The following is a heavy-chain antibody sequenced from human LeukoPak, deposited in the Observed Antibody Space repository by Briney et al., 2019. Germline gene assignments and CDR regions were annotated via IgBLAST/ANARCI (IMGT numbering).Heavy chain of an antibody. CDR2: IYPGDSDT. V-gene: IGHV5-51*01. CDR1: GYSFTSYW. J-gene: IGHJ3*02. CDR3: ARRGCGGDGYCDAFDI. D-gene: IGHD5-24*01. Sequence: PGESLKISCKGSGYSFTSYWIGWVRQMPGKGLEWMGIIYPGDSDTTYSPSFQGQVTISADKSISTAYLQWSSVKASDTAMYYCARRGCGGDGYCDAFDIWGQGTMVTVSS.